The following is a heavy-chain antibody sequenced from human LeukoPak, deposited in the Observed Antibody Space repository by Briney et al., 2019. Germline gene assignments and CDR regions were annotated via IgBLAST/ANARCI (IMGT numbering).Heavy chain of an antibody. J-gene: IGHJ6*02. Sequence: GGSLRHSCAASGFIFNSYTMNWVRQAPGKGLEWVATISPVSTYIWYRDSVKGRCTISRDNVKNSLYLQIDSLRAEDTAVYYCVRDVSRRIGMDVWGQGTTVTVSS. V-gene: IGHV3-21*01. CDR3: VRDVSRRIGMDV. CDR2: ISPVSTYI. CDR1: GFIFNSYT. D-gene: IGHD2-15*01.